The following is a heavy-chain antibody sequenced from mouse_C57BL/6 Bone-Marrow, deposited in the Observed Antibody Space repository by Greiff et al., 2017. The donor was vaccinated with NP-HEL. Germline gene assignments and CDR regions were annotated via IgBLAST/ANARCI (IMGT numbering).Heavy chain of an antibody. D-gene: IGHD1-1*01. V-gene: IGHV5-12*01. CDR2: ISNGGGST. Sequence: DVMLVESGGGLVQPGGSLKLSCAASGFTFSDYYMYWVRQTPEKRLEWVAYISNGGGSTYYPDTVKGRFTISRDNAKNTLYLQMSRLKSEDTAMYYCASLYYGSSGAYWGQGTLVTVSA. CDR1: GFTFSDYY. J-gene: IGHJ3*01. CDR3: ASLYYGSSGAY.